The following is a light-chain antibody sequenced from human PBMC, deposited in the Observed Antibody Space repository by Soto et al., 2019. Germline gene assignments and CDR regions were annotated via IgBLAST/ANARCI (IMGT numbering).Light chain of an antibody. V-gene: IGKV1-5*01. CDR2: DVS. CDR1: QSISSW. Sequence: DIQITQSPSTLPASVGDRVTITCRASQSISSWLAWYQQKPGKAPKLLIYDVSALKRGVPPRFSGSGSGTEFTLTISSLQPDDFATYYCQQYDSFSVTFGQGTKVDIK. J-gene: IGKJ1*01. CDR3: QQYDSFSVT.